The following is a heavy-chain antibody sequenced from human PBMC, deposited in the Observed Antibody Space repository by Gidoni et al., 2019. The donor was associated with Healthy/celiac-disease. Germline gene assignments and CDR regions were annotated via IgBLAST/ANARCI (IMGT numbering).Heavy chain of an antibody. D-gene: IGHD3-3*01. CDR3: ARVLSGVVTKDYYYGMDV. J-gene: IGHJ6*02. Sequence: QVQLVESGGGVVQPGRSLRLSCAASGFTFSRYGLHWVRQAPGKGLAWVAVIWYDGSNKYYADSVKGRFTISRDNSKNTLYLQMNSLRAEDTAVYYCARVLSGVVTKDYYYGMDVWGQGTTVTVSS. CDR1: GFTFSRYG. CDR2: IWYDGSNK. V-gene: IGHV3-33*01.